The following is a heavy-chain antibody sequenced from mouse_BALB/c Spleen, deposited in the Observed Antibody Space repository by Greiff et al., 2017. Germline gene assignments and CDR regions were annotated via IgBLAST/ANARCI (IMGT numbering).Heavy chain of an antibody. CDR2: ISSGGST. J-gene: IGHJ4*01. CDR3: ARWLRHYAMDY. V-gene: IGHV5-6-5*01. D-gene: IGHD2-2*01. Sequence: EVMLVESGGGLVKPGGSLKLSCAASGFTFSSYAMSWVRQTPEKRLEWVASISSGGSTYYPDSVKGRFTISRDNARNILYLQMSSLRSEDTAMYYCARWLRHYAMDYWGQGTSVTVSS. CDR1: GFTFSSYA.